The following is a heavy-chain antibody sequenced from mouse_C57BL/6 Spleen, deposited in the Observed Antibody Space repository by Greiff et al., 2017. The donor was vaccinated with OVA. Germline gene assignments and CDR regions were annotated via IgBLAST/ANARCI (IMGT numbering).Heavy chain of an antibody. V-gene: IGHV5-9-1*02. CDR2: ISSGGDYI. J-gene: IGHJ4*01. CDR1: GFTFSSYA. CDR3: TRDDYDLYAMDY. Sequence: EVKLMESGEGLVKPGGSLKLSCAASGFTFSSYAMSWVRQPPEKRLEWVAYISSGGDYIYYADTVKGRFTISRDNARNTLYLQMSSLKSEDTAMYYCTRDDYDLYAMDYWGQGTSVTVSS. D-gene: IGHD2-4*01.